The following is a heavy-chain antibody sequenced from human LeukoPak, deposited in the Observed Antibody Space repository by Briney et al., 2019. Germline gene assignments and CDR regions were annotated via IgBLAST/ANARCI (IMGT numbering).Heavy chain of an antibody. CDR3: AKNSGSSFFGSEIPG. CDR1: GFSFRGYS. Sequence: GGSLRLSCAASGFSFRGYSMCWVRQAPGKGLEWVSVISGSGGAIYYADSVKGRFTISRDNSKNTLYLQMNSLRVEDTAVYYCAKNSGSSFFGSEIPGWGQGTLVTVSS. CDR2: ISGSGGAI. D-gene: IGHD3-10*01. J-gene: IGHJ4*02. V-gene: IGHV3-23*01.